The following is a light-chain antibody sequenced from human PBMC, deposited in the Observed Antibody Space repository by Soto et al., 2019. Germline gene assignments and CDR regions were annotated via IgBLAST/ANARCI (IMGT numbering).Light chain of an antibody. V-gene: IGLV4-69*01. CDR3: QTWGTGIPWV. CDR1: SGHSSYA. CDR2: LNSDGSH. J-gene: IGLJ3*02. Sequence: QAVVTQSPSASASLGASVKLTCTLSSGHSSYAIAWHQQQPEKGPRYLMKLNSDGSHSKGDGIPDRFSGSSSGAERYLTISSLQSEDEADDYCQTWGTGIPWVFGGGTKLTVL.